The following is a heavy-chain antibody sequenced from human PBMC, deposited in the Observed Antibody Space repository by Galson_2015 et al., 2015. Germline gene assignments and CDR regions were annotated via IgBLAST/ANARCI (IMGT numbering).Heavy chain of an antibody. D-gene: IGHD3-16*01. CDR2: IYPGDSHS. Sequence: QSGAEVKKPGESLKISCKGSGYTFSNHWIGWVRQMPGKGLEWMGIIYPGDSHSKYSPLFQGLVTISADKPTSTAYLQWSSLKASDTAMYYCATLRGADPLGFDYWGQGTLVTVSS. V-gene: IGHV5-51*01. J-gene: IGHJ4*02. CDR1: GYTFSNHW. CDR3: ATLRGADPLGFDY.